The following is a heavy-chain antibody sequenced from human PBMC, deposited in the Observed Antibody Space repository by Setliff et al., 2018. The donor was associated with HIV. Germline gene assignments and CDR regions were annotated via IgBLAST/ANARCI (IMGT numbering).Heavy chain of an antibody. CDR3: AKGEQNALRYFGSLPEGEYFQH. Sequence: ASVKVSCKASGYTFTNYYFHWVRKAPGKGLEWMGWVNPKFGGTLYAQKFQGRVTMTSDTSVTTVYMELSRLTSDDTAVYFCAKGEQNALRYFGSLPEGEYFQHWGQGTVVTVSS. D-gene: IGHD3-9*01. CDR1: GYTFTNYY. V-gene: IGHV1-2*02. J-gene: IGHJ1*01. CDR2: VNPKFGGT.